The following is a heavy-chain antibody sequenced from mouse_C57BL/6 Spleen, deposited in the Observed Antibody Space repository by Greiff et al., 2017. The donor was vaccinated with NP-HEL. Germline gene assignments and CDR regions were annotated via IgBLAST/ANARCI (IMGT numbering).Heavy chain of an antibody. CDR2: ISDGGSYT. Sequence: EVKLVESGGGLVKPGGSLKLSCAASGFTFSSYAMSWVRQTPEKRLEWVATISDGGSYTYYPDNVKGRFTISRDNAKNNLYLQRSHLKSEDTAMYYCASIYYGNAWVAYWGQGTLVTVSA. CDR1: GFTFSSYA. V-gene: IGHV5-4*03. J-gene: IGHJ3*01. D-gene: IGHD2-1*01. CDR3: ASIYYGNAWVAY.